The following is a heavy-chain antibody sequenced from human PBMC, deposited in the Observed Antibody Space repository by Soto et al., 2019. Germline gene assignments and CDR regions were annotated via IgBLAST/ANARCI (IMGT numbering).Heavy chain of an antibody. CDR3: ARAGCDGGSCYTLVGLRHGMDV. J-gene: IGHJ6*02. CDR1: GFTFSSYA. CDR2: ISYDGSNK. D-gene: IGHD2-15*01. Sequence: QVQLVESGGGVVQPGRSLRLSCAASGFTFSSYAMHWVRQAPGKGLEWVAVISYDGSNKYYADSVKGRFTISRDNSKNTLYLQMNSLRAEDTAVYYCARAGCDGGSCYTLVGLRHGMDVWGQGTTVTVSS. V-gene: IGHV3-30-3*01.